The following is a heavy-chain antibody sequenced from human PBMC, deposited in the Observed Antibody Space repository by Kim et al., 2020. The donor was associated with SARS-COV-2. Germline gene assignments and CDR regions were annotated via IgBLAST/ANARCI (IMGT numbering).Heavy chain of an antibody. CDR3: AREANWNGHGDY. V-gene: IGHV3-21*01. D-gene: IGHD1-1*01. J-gene: IGHJ4*02. CDR2: ISSSSSYI. CDR1: GFTFSSYS. Sequence: GGSLRLSCAASGFTFSSYSMNWVRQAPGKGLEWVSSISSSSSYIYYADSVKGRFTISRDNAKNSLYLQMNSLRAEDTAVYYCAREANWNGHGDYWGQGTLVTVSS.